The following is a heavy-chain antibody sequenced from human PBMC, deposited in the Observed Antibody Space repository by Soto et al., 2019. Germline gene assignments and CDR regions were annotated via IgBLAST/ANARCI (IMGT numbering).Heavy chain of an antibody. CDR1: GGSMSSSNW. J-gene: IGHJ6*02. V-gene: IGHV4-4*02. D-gene: IGHD6-19*01. CDR3: ARDSSGWYVGYYYGMDV. CDR2: IYHSGST. Sequence: PSETLSLTCAGSGGSMSSSNWWSWVRQPPGKGLEWIGEIYHSGSTNYNPSLKSRVTISVDKSKNQFSLKLSSVTAADTAVYYCARDSSGWYVGYYYGMDVWGQGTTVTVSS.